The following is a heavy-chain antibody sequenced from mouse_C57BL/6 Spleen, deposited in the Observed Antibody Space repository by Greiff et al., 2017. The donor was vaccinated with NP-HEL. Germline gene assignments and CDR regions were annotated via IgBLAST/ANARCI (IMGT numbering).Heavy chain of an antibody. V-gene: IGHV1-39*01. J-gene: IGHJ4*01. CDR1: GYSFTDYN. D-gene: IGHD1-1*01. CDR3: ARVKLRSLYYAMDY. CDR2: INPNYGTT. Sequence: VQLQQSGPELVKPGATVKISCKASGYSFTDYNMNWVKQSNGKSLEWIGVINPNYGTTSYNQKFKGKATLTVDQSSSTAYMQLSSLTSEDSAVYYCARVKLRSLYYAMDYWGQGTSVTVSS.